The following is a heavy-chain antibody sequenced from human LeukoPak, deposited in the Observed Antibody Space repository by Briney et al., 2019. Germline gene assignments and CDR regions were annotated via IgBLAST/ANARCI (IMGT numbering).Heavy chain of an antibody. Sequence: GGSLRLSCAASGFTVSSYAMSWVRQAPGKGLEWDSAISGSGGSTYYADSVKGRFTISRDNSKNTLYLQMNSLRAEDTAVYYCAKDIIAAGPGDFDYWGQGTLVTVSS. D-gene: IGHD6-13*01. J-gene: IGHJ4*02. CDR3: AKDIIAAGPGDFDY. CDR1: GFTVSSYA. V-gene: IGHV3-23*01. CDR2: ISGSGGST.